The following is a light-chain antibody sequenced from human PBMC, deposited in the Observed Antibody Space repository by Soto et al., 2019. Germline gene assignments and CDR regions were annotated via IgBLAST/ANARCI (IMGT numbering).Light chain of an antibody. Sequence: DIQMTQSPSTLSASVGDRVTITCRASQSINSWLAWYQQKPGKAPKLLIHKASTLESGVPSRFSGSESGTEFTLTISSLQPDDFVTYYCQQYDTYPWTFGQGTKVEI. V-gene: IGKV1-5*03. CDR2: KAS. J-gene: IGKJ1*01. CDR1: QSINSW. CDR3: QQYDTYPWT.